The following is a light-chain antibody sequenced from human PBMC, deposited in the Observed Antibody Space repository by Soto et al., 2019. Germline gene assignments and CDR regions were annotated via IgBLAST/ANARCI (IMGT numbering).Light chain of an antibody. J-gene: IGKJ1*01. CDR1: QSVTSSY. Sequence: EIVLTQSPGTLSLSPGERATLSCRASQSVTSSYLVWYQQKPGQAPRLLIYGASSRATGIPDSFSGSGSGTDFTLTISRLEPEDSAVYYCQQYGSLPWTFGQGTKVEIK. V-gene: IGKV3-20*01. CDR2: GAS. CDR3: QQYGSLPWT.